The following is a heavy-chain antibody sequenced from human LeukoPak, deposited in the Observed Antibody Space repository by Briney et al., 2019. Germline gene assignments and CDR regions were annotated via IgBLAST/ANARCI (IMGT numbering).Heavy chain of an antibody. Sequence: SVKVSCKASGGTFSSYAISWVRQAPGQGLEWMGGIIPIFGTANYAQKFQGRVTITADESTSTAYMELCSLGSEDTAVYYCARGSRAMREDGFDPWGQGTLVTVSS. J-gene: IGHJ5*02. CDR1: GGTFSSYA. V-gene: IGHV1-69*13. CDR2: IIPIFGTA. CDR3: ARGSRAMREDGFDP. D-gene: IGHD2-2*01.